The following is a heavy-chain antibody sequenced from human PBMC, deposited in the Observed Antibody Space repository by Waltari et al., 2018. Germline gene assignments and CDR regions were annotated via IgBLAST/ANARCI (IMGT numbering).Heavy chain of an antibody. V-gene: IGHV1-69*05. CDR2: IIPIFGTA. CDR3: ARAGYDFWRRLLYGMDV. Sequence: QVQLVQSGAEVKKPGSSVKVSCKASGGTFSSYAISWVREAPGQGLEWMGGIIPIFGTANYAQKFQGRVTITTDESTSTAYMELSSLRSEDTAVYYCARAGYDFWRRLLYGMDVWGQGTTVTVSS. CDR1: GGTFSSYA. J-gene: IGHJ6*02. D-gene: IGHD3-3*01.